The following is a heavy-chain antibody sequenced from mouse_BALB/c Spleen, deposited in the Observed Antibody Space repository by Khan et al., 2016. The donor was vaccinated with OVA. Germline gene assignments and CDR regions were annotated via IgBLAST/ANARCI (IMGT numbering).Heavy chain of an antibody. D-gene: IGHD2-12*01. CDR2: INTHSGVP. J-gene: IGHJ4*01. V-gene: IGHV9-4*02. Sequence: QVQLQQSGPELKKPGETVRISCKASGYTFTTAGMQWVQKMPGKGLKWIGWINTHSGVPKYAEDFKGRFAFSLETSASTAYLQITNLKNEDTATYFWARGGAAYYRTDGGAMKYWGQGTQVTVSS. CDR3: ARGGAAYYRTDGGAMKY. CDR1: GYTFTTAG.